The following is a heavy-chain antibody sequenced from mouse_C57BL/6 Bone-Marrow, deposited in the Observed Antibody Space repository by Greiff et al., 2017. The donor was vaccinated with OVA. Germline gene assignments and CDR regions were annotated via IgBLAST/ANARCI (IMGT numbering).Heavy chain of an antibody. CDR1: GFTFSSYA. J-gene: IGHJ4*01. CDR3: ARGRVMDY. CDR2: ISDGGSYT. V-gene: IGHV5-4*01. Sequence: EVQLVESGGGLVKPGGSLKLSCAASGFTFSSYAMSWVRQTPEKRLEWVATISDGGSYTYYPDNVKGRFTISRDNAKNNLYLQMSHLKSEDTAMYYCARGRVMDYWGQGTSVTVSS.